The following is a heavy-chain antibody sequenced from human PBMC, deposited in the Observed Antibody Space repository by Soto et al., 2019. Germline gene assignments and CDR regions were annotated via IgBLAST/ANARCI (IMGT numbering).Heavy chain of an antibody. V-gene: IGHV3-43*02. CDR1: GFTFDDYA. D-gene: IGHD7-27*01. J-gene: IGHJ4*02. CDR2: ISGDGGST. Sequence: GGSLRLSCAASGFTFDDYAMHWVRQAPGKGLEWVSLISGDGGSTYYADSVKGRFTISRDNSKNSLYLQMNSLRTEDTALYYCAKDFRNWGLTRGEYYFDYWGQGTLVTVSS. CDR3: AKDFRNWGLTRGEYYFDY.